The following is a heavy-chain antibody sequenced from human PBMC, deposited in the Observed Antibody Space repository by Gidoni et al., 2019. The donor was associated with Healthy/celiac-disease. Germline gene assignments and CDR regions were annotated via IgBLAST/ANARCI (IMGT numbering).Heavy chain of an antibody. J-gene: IGHJ4*02. CDR1: GFTFRSYW. CDR3: ARDDTNFHSGWYLNY. V-gene: IGHV3-7*04. D-gene: IGHD6-19*01. Sequence: EVQLVESGGGWVQPGGSLRLSCAASGFTFRSYWISWVRQAPGKGLEWVANIKQDGSEKYYVDSVKGRFTISRDNAKNSLYLQMNSLRAEDTAVYYCARDDTNFHSGWYLNYWGQGTLVTVSS. CDR2: IKQDGSEK.